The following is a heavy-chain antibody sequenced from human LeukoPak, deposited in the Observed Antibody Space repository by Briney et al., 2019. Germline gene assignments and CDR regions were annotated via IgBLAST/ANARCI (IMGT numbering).Heavy chain of an antibody. CDR1: GFTFSSYS. Sequence: GGSLRLSCAASGFTFSSYSVNWVRQAPGKGLEWVSYISSTSATIYYADSVRGRFTVSRDNAGDSLYLQMNSLRVEDTAVYYCGRSMISFGGAIDHWGQGAQVTVSS. D-gene: IGHD3-16*01. CDR2: ISSTSATI. J-gene: IGHJ4*02. CDR3: GRSMISFGGAIDH. V-gene: IGHV3-48*01.